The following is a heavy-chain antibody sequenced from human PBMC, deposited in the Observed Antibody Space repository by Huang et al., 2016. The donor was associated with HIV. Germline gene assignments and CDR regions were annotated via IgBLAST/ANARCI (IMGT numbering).Heavy chain of an antibody. CDR1: GDSINRNPFY. CDR3: ARTGVAVSDDPEYFQH. CDR2: IYYSGTT. V-gene: IGHV4-39*02. D-gene: IGHD3-3*01. Sequence: LQESGPGLVGPSETLSLTCAVSGDSINRNPFYWGWIRRPPGKALEWIGSIYYSGTTYYNPALKRRARIAVDASKNRIFLHLRSVTAADTGVYYCARTGVAVSDDPEYFQHWGQGALVTIS. J-gene: IGHJ1*01.